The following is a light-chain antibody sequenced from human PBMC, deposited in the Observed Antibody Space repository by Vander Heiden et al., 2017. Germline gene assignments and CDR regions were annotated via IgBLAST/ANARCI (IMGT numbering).Light chain of an antibody. CDR2: KNN. J-gene: IGLJ3*02. Sequence: QSLLTQPPAVSAAPGQKVSTACPGSSPNNGNNYVSWYQQLPGTATKLLNDKNNKRPAGIPGRFAGSKAGTSATLSITGHQTEDEADYYCGTWDSSLSAGAFGGGTKLTVL. CDR1: SPNNGNNY. V-gene: IGLV1-51*02. CDR3: GTWDSSLSAGA.